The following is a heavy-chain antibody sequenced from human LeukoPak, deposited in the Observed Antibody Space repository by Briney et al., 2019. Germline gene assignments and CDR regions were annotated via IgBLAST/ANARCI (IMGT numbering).Heavy chain of an antibody. Sequence: PSEPLSLTCTVSGGSISSYYWSWIRQPPGKGLEGIGYIYYRGSTNYNPSLKSRVPISVDTSKNQFSLKLSSVTAADTAVYYCARGSSGYYGGYFDYWGQGTLVTVSS. J-gene: IGHJ4*02. CDR2: IYYRGST. CDR3: ARGSSGYYGGYFDY. D-gene: IGHD6-19*01. V-gene: IGHV4-59*01. CDR1: GGSISSYY.